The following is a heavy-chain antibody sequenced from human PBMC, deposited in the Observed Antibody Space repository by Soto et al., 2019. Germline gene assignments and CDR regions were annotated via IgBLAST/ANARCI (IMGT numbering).Heavy chain of an antibody. J-gene: IGHJ4*02. V-gene: IGHV3-30*03. Sequence: QVQLVESGGGVVQPGRSLRLSCAASGFTFSSYGMHWVRQAPGKGLEWVAVISYDGSNKNYADSVKGRFTISRDNSKNTLYLQMNSLRAEDTAVYYCVQYGDYVFDYWVQGTLVTVSS. D-gene: IGHD4-17*01. CDR2: ISYDGSNK. CDR3: VQYGDYVFDY. CDR1: GFTFSSYG.